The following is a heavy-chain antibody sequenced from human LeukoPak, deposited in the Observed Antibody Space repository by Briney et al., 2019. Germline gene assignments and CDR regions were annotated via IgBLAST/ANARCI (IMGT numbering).Heavy chain of an antibody. V-gene: IGHV1-69*05. Sequence: SVKVSCKASGGTFSSYAISWVRQAPGQGLEWMGGIIPIFGTANYAQKFQGRVTITTDESTSTAYMELSSLRSEDTAVYYCARSPDWRLGAFDIWGQGTMVTVSS. J-gene: IGHJ3*02. CDR2: IIPIFGTA. CDR3: ARSPDWRLGAFDI. CDR1: GGTFSSYA. D-gene: IGHD2-8*02.